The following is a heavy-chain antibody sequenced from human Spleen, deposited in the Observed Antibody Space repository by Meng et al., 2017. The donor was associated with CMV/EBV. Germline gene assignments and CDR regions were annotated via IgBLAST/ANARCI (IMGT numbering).Heavy chain of an antibody. Sequence: QVPLVQSVAEVKKPGPSVKGYSKASGYHFTNYGISWVRQAPGQGLECMGWISAYSGNTNYAQKLQGRVTMTTDTSTNTAYMELRSLRSDDTAVYYCARVLVGATPIDYWGQGTLVTVSS. CDR3: ARVLVGATPIDY. CDR1: GYHFTNYG. D-gene: IGHD1-26*01. CDR2: ISAYSGNT. J-gene: IGHJ4*02. V-gene: IGHV1-18*01.